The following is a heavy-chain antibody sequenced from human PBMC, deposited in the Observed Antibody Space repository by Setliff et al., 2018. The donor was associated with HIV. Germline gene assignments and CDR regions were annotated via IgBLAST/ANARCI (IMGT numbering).Heavy chain of an antibody. J-gene: IGHJ5*02. V-gene: IGHV1-2*02. CDR2: INPNSGGT. D-gene: IGHD6-19*01. CDR1: GYTFTGYY. CDR3: ALDLPGPAITSGWMKNWFDP. Sequence: ASVKVSCKASGYTFTGYYMHWVRQAPGQGLEWMGWINPNSGGTTYAQKFQGRVTMTRDTSISTAYMEVSRLRSDDTAVYYCALDLPGPAITSGWMKNWFDPWGQGTLVTVS.